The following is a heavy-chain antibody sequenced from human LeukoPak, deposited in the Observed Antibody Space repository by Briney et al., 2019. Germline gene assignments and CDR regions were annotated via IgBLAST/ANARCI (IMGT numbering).Heavy chain of an antibody. CDR2: ISGGGDNT. CDR1: GFTFSSYA. CDR3: AKERGSLPAGQNRFDY. Sequence: GGSLRLSCAASGFTFSSYAVSWVRQAPGKGLEWVSAISGGGDNTYYADSVKGRFTISRYNSKNTLYLYMNSLRAEDTAVYYCAKERGSLPAGQNRFDYWGQGTLVTVSS. D-gene: IGHD2-2*01. V-gene: IGHV3-23*01. J-gene: IGHJ4*02.